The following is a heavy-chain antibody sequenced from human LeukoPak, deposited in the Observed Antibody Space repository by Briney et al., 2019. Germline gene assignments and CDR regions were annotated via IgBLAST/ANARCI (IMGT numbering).Heavy chain of an antibody. V-gene: IGHV4-34*01. Sequence: PSETLSLTCAVYGGSFSGYYWSWIRQPPGKGLEWIGEINHSGSTNYNPSLKSRVTISVDTSKNQFSLKLSSVTAADTAVYYCARRRRIAAAANAYYYYYYMGVWGKGTTVTVSS. CDR3: ARRRRIAAAANAYYYYYYMGV. CDR2: INHSGST. CDR1: GGSFSGYY. J-gene: IGHJ6*03. D-gene: IGHD6-13*01.